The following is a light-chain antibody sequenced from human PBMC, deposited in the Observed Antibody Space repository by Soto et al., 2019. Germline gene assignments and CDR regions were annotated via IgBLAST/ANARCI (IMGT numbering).Light chain of an antibody. CDR3: QQGHSFFPST. CDR1: QSISSS. CDR2: KAS. V-gene: IGKV1-5*03. Sequence: DIQMTQSPSTLSASVGDRVTITCRASQSISSSLAWYQQTPGKAPKLLIYKASSLESGVPSRFSGSGSGTEFTLTISSLQPDDYATYFCQQGHSFFPSTFGQGTQLELK. J-gene: IGKJ2*01.